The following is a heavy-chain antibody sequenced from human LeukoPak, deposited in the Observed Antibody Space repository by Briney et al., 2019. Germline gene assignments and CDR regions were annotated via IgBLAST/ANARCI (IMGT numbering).Heavy chain of an antibody. CDR3: ARAYYDFWSGYSLYMDV. Sequence: SETLSLTCTVSGGSISSSSYYWGWIRQPPGTGLEWIGSIYYSGSTYYNPSLKSRVTISVDTSKNQFSLKLSSVTAADTAVYYCARAYYDFWSGYSLYMDVWGKGTTVTVSS. CDR1: GGSISSSSYY. J-gene: IGHJ6*03. V-gene: IGHV4-39*01. CDR2: IYYSGST. D-gene: IGHD3-3*01.